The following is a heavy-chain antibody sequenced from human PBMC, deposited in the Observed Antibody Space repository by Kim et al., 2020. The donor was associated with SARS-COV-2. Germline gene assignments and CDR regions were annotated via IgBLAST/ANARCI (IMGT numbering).Heavy chain of an antibody. CDR1: GGTFSSYA. J-gene: IGHJ6*02. CDR2: IIPIFGTA. CDR3: ASWSGCGDCYLHYYGMDV. D-gene: IGHD2-21*01. Sequence: SVKVSCKASGGTFSSYAISWVRQAPGQGLEWMGGIIPIFGTANYAQKFQGRVTITADESTSTAYMELSSLRSEDTAVYYCASWSGCGDCYLHYYGMDVWGQGTTVTVSS. V-gene: IGHV1-69*13.